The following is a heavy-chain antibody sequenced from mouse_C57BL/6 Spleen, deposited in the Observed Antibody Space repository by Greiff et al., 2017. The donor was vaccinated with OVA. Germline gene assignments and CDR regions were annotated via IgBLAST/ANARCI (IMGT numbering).Heavy chain of an antibody. CDR1: GFTFSSYA. CDR2: ISSGGDYI. D-gene: IGHD2-4*01. Sequence: EVMLVESGEGLVKPGGSLKLSCAASGFTFSSYAMSWVRQTPEKRLEWVAYISSGGDYIYYADTVKGRFTISRDNARNTLYLQMSSLKSEDTAMYYCTTYYEYAQYYYAMDYWGQGTSVTVSS. CDR3: TTYYEYAQYYYAMDY. J-gene: IGHJ4*01. V-gene: IGHV5-9-1*02.